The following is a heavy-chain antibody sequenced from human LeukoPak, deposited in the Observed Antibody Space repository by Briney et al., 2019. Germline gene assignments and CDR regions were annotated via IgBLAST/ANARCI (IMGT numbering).Heavy chain of an antibody. CDR1: GFTFSRYW. Sequence: GRSLRLSCAASGFTFSRYWMSWVRQAPGKGLEGVANIKQDGSEKYYVDAVKGRFTISRDNAKNSLYLQMNSLRAEDTAVYYCARSAVIRNKNYYYYYRMDVWGQGTTVTVSS. CDR3: ARSAVIRNKNYYYYYRMDV. J-gene: IGHJ6*02. V-gene: IGHV3-7*01. D-gene: IGHD3-10*01. CDR2: IKQDGSEK.